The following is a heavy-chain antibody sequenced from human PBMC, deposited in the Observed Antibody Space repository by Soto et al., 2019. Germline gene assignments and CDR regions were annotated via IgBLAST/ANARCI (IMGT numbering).Heavy chain of an antibody. CDR1: GGSISSSSYY. J-gene: IGHJ5*02. CDR3: ARQSGETWFDP. D-gene: IGHD3-10*01. V-gene: IGHV4-39*01. CDR2: IYYSGST. Sequence: SETLSLTCTVSGGSISSSSYYWGWIRQPPGKGLEWIGSIYYSGSTYYNPSLKSRVTISVDTSKNQFSLKLSSVTAADTAVYYCARQSGETWFDPWGQGTLVTVSS.